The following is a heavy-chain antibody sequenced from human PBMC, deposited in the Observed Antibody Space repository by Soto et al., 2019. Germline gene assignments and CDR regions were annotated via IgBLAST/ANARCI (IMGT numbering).Heavy chain of an antibody. CDR1: GFTCRSHC. Sequence: GGSLRLPCAAAGFTCRSHCMRWVRNIPGRGLVWVSRIGNTGSSANYADSVRGRFTVSRDNAKDTLYLHMNSLRAEDTAVYYCATLNGYDYWGQGTLVTVSS. CDR3: ATLNGYDY. CDR2: IGNTGSSA. J-gene: IGHJ4*02. D-gene: IGHD5-12*01. V-gene: IGHV3-74*01.